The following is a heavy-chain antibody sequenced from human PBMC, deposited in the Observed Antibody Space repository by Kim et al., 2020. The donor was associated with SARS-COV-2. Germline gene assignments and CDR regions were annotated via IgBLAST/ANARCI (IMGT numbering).Heavy chain of an antibody. CDR1: GFTFSSNY. V-gene: IGHV3-66*01. D-gene: IGHD2-2*01. CDR2: IKHGGST. Sequence: GGSLRLSCAASGFTFSSNYMSWVRQAPGKGLEWVADIKHGGSTYYAESVKSRFTISRDNSKNTLYLQMNNLRAADTAVYYCARGSPASCNSITWYHYYY. J-gene: IGHJ6*03. CDR3: ARGSPASCNSITWYHYYY.